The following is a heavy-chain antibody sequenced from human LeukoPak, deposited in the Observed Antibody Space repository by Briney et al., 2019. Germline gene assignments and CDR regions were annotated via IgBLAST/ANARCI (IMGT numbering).Heavy chain of an antibody. V-gene: IGHV1-18*01. D-gene: IGHD2-2*01. CDR2: ISAHNGNT. CDR3: AREALYCSSTSCYFEF. J-gene: IGHJ4*02. Sequence: ASVRVSCKASGYTFTSYGISWVRQAPGQGLEWMGWISAHNGNTNYAQKLQGRVTMTTDTSTSTAYMELRSLRSDDAAVYYCAREALYCSSTSCYFEFWGQGTLVTVSS. CDR1: GYTFTSYG.